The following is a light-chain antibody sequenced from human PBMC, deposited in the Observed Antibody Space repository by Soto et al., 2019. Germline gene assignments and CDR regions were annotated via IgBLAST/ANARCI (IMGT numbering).Light chain of an antibody. CDR2: GAS. CDR3: QQYENWPQLT. J-gene: IGKJ4*01. CDR1: QSVGGD. V-gene: IGKV3-15*01. Sequence: ERVMTQCPATLSVSPGERATLSCRASQSVGGDLAWYQQKPGQAPRLLIYGASSRAPGIPDRFSGSGSGTEFTLTISSLQSEDSAVYYCQQYENWPQLTFGGGTKVDIK.